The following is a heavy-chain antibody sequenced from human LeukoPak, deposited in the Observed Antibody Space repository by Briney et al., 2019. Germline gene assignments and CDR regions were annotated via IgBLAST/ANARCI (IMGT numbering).Heavy chain of an antibody. J-gene: IGHJ4*02. Sequence: PGGSLRLSCAASGFTFSSYWMSWVRQAPGKGLEWVANIKQDGSEKYYVDSVKGRFTISRDNAKNSLYLQMNSLRAEDTAVYYCARDDDYVWGSYTYYFDYWGQGTLVTVSS. CDR1: GFTFSSYW. CDR2: IKQDGSEK. CDR3: ARDDDYVWGSYTYYFDY. V-gene: IGHV3-7*01. D-gene: IGHD3-16*01.